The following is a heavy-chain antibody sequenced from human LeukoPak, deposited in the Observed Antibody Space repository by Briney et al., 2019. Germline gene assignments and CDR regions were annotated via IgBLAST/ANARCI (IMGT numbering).Heavy chain of an antibody. CDR3: ARGTWLNKLFDF. CDR2: IYSGRST. Sequence: GGSLRLSCVASGVSFNNFAMSWVRQAPGKGLEWVSVIYSGRSTYYADSVKGRFTISRDNSKNTVYLQMNSLRAEDTALYYCARGTWLNKLFDFWGQGTLVTVSS. J-gene: IGHJ4*02. D-gene: IGHD1/OR15-1a*01. V-gene: IGHV3-66*01. CDR1: GVSFNNFA.